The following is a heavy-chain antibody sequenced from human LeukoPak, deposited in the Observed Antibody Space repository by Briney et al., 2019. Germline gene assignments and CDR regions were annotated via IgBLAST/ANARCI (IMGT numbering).Heavy chain of an antibody. J-gene: IGHJ4*02. CDR1: GYTFTSYY. CDR2: INPSGGST. CDR3: ASSSGYYVFDY. V-gene: IGHV1-46*01. D-gene: IGHD3-3*01. Sequence: ASVKVSCKASGYTFTSYYMHWVRQAPGQGLEWMGIINPSGGSTGYAQEFQGRVTMTRDTSTSTVYMDLSSLRSEDTAVYYCASSSGYYVFDYWGQGTLVTVSS.